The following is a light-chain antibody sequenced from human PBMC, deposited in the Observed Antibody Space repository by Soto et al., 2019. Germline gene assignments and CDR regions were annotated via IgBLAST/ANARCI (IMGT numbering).Light chain of an antibody. CDR2: EAS. J-gene: IGKJ1*01. CDR1: QSVSSSY. CDR3: QQYGRSPPSWT. Sequence: VLTQSPGTLSLSPGERATLSCRASQSVSSSYLAWYQQKPGQPPRLLIFEASSRATGIPDRFSGSGSGTDFTLPISSLEPEDFAVYYCQQYGRSPPSWTFGQGTKVEIK. V-gene: IGKV3-20*01.